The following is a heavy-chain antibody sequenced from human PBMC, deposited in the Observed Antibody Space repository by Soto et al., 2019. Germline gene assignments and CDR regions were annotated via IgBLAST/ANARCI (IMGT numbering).Heavy chain of an antibody. V-gene: IGHV3-23*01. J-gene: IGHJ4*02. D-gene: IGHD3-22*01. Sequence: GGSLRLSCAASGFSFSNYAMNWVRQAPGKGLEWVSGISGGGGGTYYADSVKGRFIISRDNSKNTVYLQMNSLRAEDTAFYYCAKDTSYYYDSSGYSDYWGQGTLVTVSS. CDR3: AKDTSYYYDSSGYSDY. CDR2: ISGGGGGT. CDR1: GFSFSNYA.